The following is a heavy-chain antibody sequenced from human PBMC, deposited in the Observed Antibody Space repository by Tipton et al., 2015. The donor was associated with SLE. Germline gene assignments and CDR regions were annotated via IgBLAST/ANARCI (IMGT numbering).Heavy chain of an antibody. J-gene: IGHJ3*02. V-gene: IGHV4-59*11. CDR2: IYYSGGT. D-gene: IGHD5-24*01. CDR1: GGSISSHY. Sequence: LRLSCTVSGGSISSHYWSWIRQPQGKGLEWIGYIYYSGGTNYNPSLKSRVTITVDTSKNQFSLKLSSVIAADTAVYYCARKHGIIHSFEIWGQGTMVTGSS. CDR3: ARKHGIIHSFEI.